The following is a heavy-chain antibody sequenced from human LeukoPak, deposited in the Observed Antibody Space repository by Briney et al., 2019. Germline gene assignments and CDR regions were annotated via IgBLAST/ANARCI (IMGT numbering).Heavy chain of an antibody. Sequence: PGRSLRLSCAASGFTFSDYYMSWIRQAPGKGLEWVSSISSSSSYTNYADSVKGRFTISRDNAKNSLYLQMNSLRAEDTAVYYCARWSVTTFPNYFDYWGQGTLVTVSS. CDR2: ISSSSSYT. J-gene: IGHJ4*02. CDR1: GFTFSDYY. D-gene: IGHD4-17*01. V-gene: IGHV3-11*06. CDR3: ARWSVTTFPNYFDY.